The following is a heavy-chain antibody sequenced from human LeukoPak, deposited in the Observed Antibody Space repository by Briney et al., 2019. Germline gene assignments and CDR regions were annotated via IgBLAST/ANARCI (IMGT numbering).Heavy chain of an antibody. CDR1: GGTFSIYA. V-gene: IGHV1-69*13. D-gene: IGHD2-15*01. CDR2: IIPIFGTA. Sequence: SVKVSCTASGGTFSIYAISWVRQAPGQGLEWMGGIIPIFGTANYAQKFQGRVTITADESTSTAYMELSSLRSEDTAVYYCARGRAGFSYYFDYWGQGTLVTVSS. J-gene: IGHJ4*02. CDR3: ARGRAGFSYYFDY.